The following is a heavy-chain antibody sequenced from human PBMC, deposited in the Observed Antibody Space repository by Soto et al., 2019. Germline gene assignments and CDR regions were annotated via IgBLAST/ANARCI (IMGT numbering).Heavy chain of an antibody. CDR1: GGSISSSSYY. J-gene: IGHJ4*02. D-gene: IGHD5-18*01. CDR3: ARQGLADGYSYGSFLVDRYFDY. V-gene: IGHV4-39*01. CDR2: IYYSGST. Sequence: PSETLSLTCTVSGGSISSSSYYWGWIRQPPGKGLEWIGSIYYSGSTYYNPSLKSRVTISVDTSKNQFSLKLSSVTAADTAVYYCARQGLADGYSYGSFLVDRYFDYWGQGTLVTVSS.